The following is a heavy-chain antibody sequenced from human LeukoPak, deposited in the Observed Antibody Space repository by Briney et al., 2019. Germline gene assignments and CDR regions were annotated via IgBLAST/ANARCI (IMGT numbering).Heavy chain of an antibody. CDR3: ARHVAPAMDYFDY. J-gene: IGHJ4*02. Sequence: PSETLSLTCTVSGGSLSGYYWTWIRQSPGKRPEWLAYIRYTGSTNYNPSLKSRVTISVDTSKNQFSLTLTSVTAADTAVYYCARHVAPAMDYFDYWGPGTLVTVSP. CDR2: IRYTGST. D-gene: IGHD2-2*01. CDR1: GGSLSGYY. V-gene: IGHV4-59*08.